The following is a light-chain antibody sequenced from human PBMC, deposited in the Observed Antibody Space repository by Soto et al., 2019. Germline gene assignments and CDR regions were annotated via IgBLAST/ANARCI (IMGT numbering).Light chain of an antibody. CDR1: QSISSY. CDR2: AAS. J-gene: IGKJ1*01. CDR3: QQSYSTPRT. Sequence: DIPMTQSPSTLSASVGDRVPITCRASQSISSYLNWYQQKPGKAPKLLIYAASSLQSGVPSRFSGSGSGTDFTLTISRLQPEDFATYYCQQSYSTPRTFGQGTKVDIK. V-gene: IGKV1-39*01.